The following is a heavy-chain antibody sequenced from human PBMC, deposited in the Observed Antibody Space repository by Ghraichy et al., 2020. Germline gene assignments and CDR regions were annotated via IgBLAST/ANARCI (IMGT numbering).Heavy chain of an antibody. J-gene: IGHJ4*02. Sequence: GESLNISCAGSGFTFSSYAMHWVRQAPGKGLEWVAVISFDGSNKYYADSVKGRFTISRDNSKNTLYLQMNSLRAEDTAVYYCARKEQWLALFDSWGQGTLVTVSS. V-gene: IGHV3-30*04. CDR2: ISFDGSNK. CDR3: ARKEQWLALFDS. D-gene: IGHD6-19*01. CDR1: GFTFSSYA.